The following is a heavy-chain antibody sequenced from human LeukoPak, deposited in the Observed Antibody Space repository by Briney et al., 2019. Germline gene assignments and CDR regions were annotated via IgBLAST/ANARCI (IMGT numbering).Heavy chain of an antibody. CDR2: IYTSGST. J-gene: IGHJ6*03. V-gene: IGHV4-4*07. CDR1: GGSISSYY. Sequence: PSETLSLTCTVSGGSISSYYWSWIRRPAGKGLEWIGRIYTSGSTNYNPSLKSRVTMSVDTSENQFSLKLSSVTAADTAVYYCARIYDSSGYYYYYYMDVWGKGTTVTISS. D-gene: IGHD3-22*01. CDR3: ARIYDSSGYYYYYYMDV.